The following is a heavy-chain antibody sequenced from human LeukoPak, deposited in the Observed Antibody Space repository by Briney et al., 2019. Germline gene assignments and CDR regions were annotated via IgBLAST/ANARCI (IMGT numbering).Heavy chain of an antibody. J-gene: IGHJ4*02. CDR3: ASSSRGDTAMPGPLLFDY. CDR1: GYTFTSYG. CDR2: ISTYNGNT. Sequence: GASVKVSCKASGYTFTSYGISWVRQAPGQGLEWMGWISTYNGNTNYAQKLQGRVTMTTDTSTSTAYMELRSLRSDDTAVYYCASSSRGDTAMPGPLLFDYWGQGTLVTVSS. D-gene: IGHD5-18*01. V-gene: IGHV1-18*01.